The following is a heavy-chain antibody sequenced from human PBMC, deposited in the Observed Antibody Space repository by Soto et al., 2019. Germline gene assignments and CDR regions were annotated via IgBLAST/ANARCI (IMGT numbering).Heavy chain of an antibody. J-gene: IGHJ4*02. CDR1: GGTFSSYA. V-gene: IGHV1-69*13. Sequence: GASVKVSCKASGGTFSSYAISWVRQAPGQGLEWMGGIIPIFGTANYAQKFQGRVTITADESTSTAYMELSSLRSEDTAVYYCAREAPGYSSSYYFDYRGQGTLVTVSS. D-gene: IGHD6-13*01. CDR3: AREAPGYSSSYYFDY. CDR2: IIPIFGTA.